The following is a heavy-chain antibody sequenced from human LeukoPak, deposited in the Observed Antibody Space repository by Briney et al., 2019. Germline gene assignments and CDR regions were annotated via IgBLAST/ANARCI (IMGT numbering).Heavy chain of an antibody. Sequence: SETLSLTCTVSGYSISSGYYWGWIRQPPGKGLEWIGSIYHSGSTYYNPSLKSRVTISVDTSKNQFSLKLSSVTAADTAVYYCASLKSGSYYFFDYWGQGTLVTVSS. D-gene: IGHD1-26*01. CDR1: GYSISSGYY. CDR3: ASLKSGSYYFFDY. V-gene: IGHV4-38-2*02. CDR2: IYHSGST. J-gene: IGHJ4*02.